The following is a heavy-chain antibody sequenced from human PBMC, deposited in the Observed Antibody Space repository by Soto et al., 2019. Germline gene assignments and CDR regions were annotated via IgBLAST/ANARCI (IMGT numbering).Heavy chain of an antibody. D-gene: IGHD6-19*01. CDR2: ISGSGGST. CDR3: AKARNSSGWYWDFDY. CDR1: GFTFSSYA. J-gene: IGHJ4*02. Sequence: PGGSLRLSCAASGFTFSSYAMHWVRQAPGKGLEWVSAISGSGGSTYYADSVKGRFTISRDNSKNTLYLQMNSLRAEDTAVYYCAKARNSSGWYWDFDYWGQGTLVTVSS. V-gene: IGHV3-23*01.